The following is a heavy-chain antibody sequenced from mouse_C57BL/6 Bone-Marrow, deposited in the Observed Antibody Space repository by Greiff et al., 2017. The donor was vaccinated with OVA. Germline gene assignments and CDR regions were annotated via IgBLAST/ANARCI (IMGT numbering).Heavy chain of an antibody. Sequence: VQLQQSGPGLVQPSQSLSITCTVSGFSLTSYGVHWVRQSPGKGLEWLGVIWRGGSTDYNAAFMSRLSITKDNSKSQVFFKMNSLQADDTAIYYCAKKSLGFTGAMDYWGQGTSVTVSS. CDR3: AKKSLGFTGAMDY. CDR1: GFSLTSYG. V-gene: IGHV2-5*01. D-gene: IGHD1-1*01. J-gene: IGHJ4*01. CDR2: IWRGGST.